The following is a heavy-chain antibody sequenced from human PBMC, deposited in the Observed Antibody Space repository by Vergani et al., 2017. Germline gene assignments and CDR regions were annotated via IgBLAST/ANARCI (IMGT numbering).Heavy chain of an antibody. J-gene: IGHJ6*02. CDR2: IYYSGST. Sequence: QVQLQESGPGLVKPSETLPLTCTVSGGSISSYYWSWIRQPPGKGLEWIGYIYYSGSTNYNPSLKSRVTISVDTSKNQFSLKLSSVTAADTAVYYCASVXMVRGVIITGGMDVWGQGTTVTVSS. CDR1: GGSISSYY. V-gene: IGHV4-59*01. CDR3: ASVXMVRGVIITGGMDV. D-gene: IGHD3-10*01.